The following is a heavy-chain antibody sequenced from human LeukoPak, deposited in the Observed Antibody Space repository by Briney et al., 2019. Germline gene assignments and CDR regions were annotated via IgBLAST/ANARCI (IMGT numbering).Heavy chain of an antibody. CDR2: ISYDGSNK. V-gene: IGHV3-30*18. CDR1: GFTFSSYG. D-gene: IGHD3-16*02. CDR3: AKEGYDYVWGSYRYSPYYYYGMDV. Sequence: QPGGSLRLSCAASGFTFSSYGMPWVRQAPGKGLEWVAVISYDGSNKYYADSVKGRFTISRDNSKNTLYLQMNSLRGEDTAVYYCAKEGYDYVWGSYRYSPYYYYGMDVWGQGTTVTVSS. J-gene: IGHJ6*02.